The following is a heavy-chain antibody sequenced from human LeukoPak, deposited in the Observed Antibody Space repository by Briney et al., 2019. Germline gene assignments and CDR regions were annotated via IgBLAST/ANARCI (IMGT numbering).Heavy chain of an antibody. J-gene: IGHJ6*03. D-gene: IGHD6-19*01. CDR1: GDSVSSNSAA. Sequence: SQTLSLTCAISGDSVSSNSAAWNWIRQSPSRGLEWLGRTYYRSKWYNDYAVSAKSRITINPDTSKNQFSLQLNSVTPEDTAVHYCARGRLVLKYYYYYMDVWGKGTTVTVSS. CDR3: ARGRLVLKYYYYYMDV. CDR2: TYYRSKWYN. V-gene: IGHV6-1*01.